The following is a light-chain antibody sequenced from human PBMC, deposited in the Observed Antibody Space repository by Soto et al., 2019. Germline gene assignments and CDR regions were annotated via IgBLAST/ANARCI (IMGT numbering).Light chain of an antibody. CDR3: QQYGDSPFT. J-gene: IGKJ3*01. V-gene: IGKV3-20*01. Sequence: EVVLTQSPGTLSLSPGERATLSCRASQIVTINSLAWYQQKPGQPPRLLIYAASTRDSAIPDRFSGSGSGTELNFTISRLQPEDFALYYCQQYGDSPFTFGPGTRVDVK. CDR2: AAS. CDR1: QIVTINS.